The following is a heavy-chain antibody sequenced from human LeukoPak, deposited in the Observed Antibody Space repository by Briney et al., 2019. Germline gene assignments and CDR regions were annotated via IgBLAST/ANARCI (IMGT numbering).Heavy chain of an antibody. V-gene: IGHV3-23*01. CDR1: GFTFSSYA. J-gene: IGHJ4*02. D-gene: IGHD3-10*01. CDR3: AKPRREIVYGSGSYADRGSPFDY. Sequence: GGSLRLSCAASGFTFSSYAMSWVRQAPGKGLEWVSAISGSGGSTYYADSVKGRFTISRDNSKNTLYLQMNSLRAEDTAVYYCAKPRREIVYGSGSYADRGSPFDYWGQGTLVTVSS. CDR2: ISGSGGST.